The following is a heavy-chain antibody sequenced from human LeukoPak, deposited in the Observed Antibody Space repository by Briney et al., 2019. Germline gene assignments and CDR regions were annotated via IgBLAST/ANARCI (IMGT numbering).Heavy chain of an antibody. V-gene: IGHV1-46*01. CDR3: ARDQNYGSGQYYYYYMDV. D-gene: IGHD3-10*01. J-gene: IGHJ6*03. CDR1: GYTFTSYY. Sequence: ASVKVSCKASGYTFTSYYMHWVRQAPGQGLEWMGIINPSGGSTSYAQKFQGRVTMTRDMSTSTVYMELSSLRSEDTAVYYCARDQNYGSGQYYYYYMDVWGKGTTVTVSS. CDR2: INPSGGST.